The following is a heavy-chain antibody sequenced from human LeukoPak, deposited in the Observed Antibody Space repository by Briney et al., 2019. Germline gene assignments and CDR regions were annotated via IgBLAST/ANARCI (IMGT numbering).Heavy chain of an antibody. V-gene: IGHV4-59*08. CDR3: ARQRTYYDYVWGSFLGTFDY. Sequence: PSETLSLTCTVSGGSINSYYWSWIRQPPGKGLEWIGYIYYSGSTNYNPSLKSRVTISVGTSKNQFSLKLSSVTAADTAVYYCARQRTYYDYVWGSFLGTFDYWGLGTLVTVSS. CDR2: IYYSGST. J-gene: IGHJ4*02. CDR1: GGSINSYY. D-gene: IGHD3-16*01.